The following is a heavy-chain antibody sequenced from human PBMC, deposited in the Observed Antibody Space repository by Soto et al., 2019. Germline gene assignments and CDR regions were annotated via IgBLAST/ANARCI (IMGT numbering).Heavy chain of an antibody. CDR3: ARDQSFDRSSYYGLDV. D-gene: IGHD3-22*01. CDR2: ISPFNGNT. J-gene: IGHJ6*02. V-gene: IGHV1-18*01. CDR1: GYPFTHYG. Sequence: ASVKVSCKSSGYPFTHYGITWVRQAPGQGIEWMGWISPFNGNTNYGQTLQGRVTLTTDTSTSTVYMELRSLRSDDTAVYYCARDQSFDRSSYYGLDVWGQGTTVTVSS.